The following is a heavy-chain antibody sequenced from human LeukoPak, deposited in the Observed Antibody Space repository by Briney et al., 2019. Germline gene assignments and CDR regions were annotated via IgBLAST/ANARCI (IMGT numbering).Heavy chain of an antibody. J-gene: IGHJ6*04. CDR3: ARGGYDLFYYYYYGMDV. D-gene: IGHD5-12*01. V-gene: IGHV1-69*13. CDR1: GGTSSSYA. CDR2: IIPIFGTA. Sequence: SVKVSCKASGGTSSSYAISWVRQAPGQGLEWMGGIIPIFGTANYAQKFQGRVTITADESTSTAYMELSSLRSEDTAVYYCARGGYDLFYYYYYGMDVWGKGTTVTVSS.